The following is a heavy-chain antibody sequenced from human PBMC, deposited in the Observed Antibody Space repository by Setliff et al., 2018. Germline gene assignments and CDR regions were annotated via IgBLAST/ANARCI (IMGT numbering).Heavy chain of an antibody. CDR1: GFSANHYG. CDR2: ISSSASTI. V-gene: IGHV3-48*01. CDR3: VKDVVGYSSTWPKRDYFDY. D-gene: IGHD6-13*01. Sequence: PGGSLRLSCAASGFSANHYGIHWVRQAPGKGLEWISYISSSASTIYYADSVKGRFTISRDNSKNTLELQMNSLRAEDTAVYYCVKDVVGYSSTWPKRDYFDYWGQGTLVTVSS. J-gene: IGHJ4*02.